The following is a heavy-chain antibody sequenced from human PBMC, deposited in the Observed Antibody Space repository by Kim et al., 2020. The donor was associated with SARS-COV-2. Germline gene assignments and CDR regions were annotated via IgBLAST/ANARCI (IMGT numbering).Heavy chain of an antibody. Sequence: GGSLRLSCAASGFTFSSYAMHWVRQAPGKGLEWVAVISYDGSNKYYADSVKGRFTISRDNSKNTLYLQMNSLRAEDTAVYYCARDTEQYCSSTSCYSYYFDYWGQGTLVTVSS. CDR3: ARDTEQYCSSTSCYSYYFDY. V-gene: IGHV3-30*04. J-gene: IGHJ4*02. CDR2: ISYDGSNK. CDR1: GFTFSSYA. D-gene: IGHD2-2*01.